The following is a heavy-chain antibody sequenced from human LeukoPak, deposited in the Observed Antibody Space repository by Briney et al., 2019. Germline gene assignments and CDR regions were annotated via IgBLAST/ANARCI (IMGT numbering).Heavy chain of an antibody. J-gene: IGHJ6*03. CDR1: GGTFSSYA. CDR2: IIPIFGTA. Sequence: GASVKVSCKASGGTFSSYAISWVRQAPGQGLEWMGGIIPIFGTANYAQKFQGRVTITADESTSTAYMELSSLRSEDTAVYYCARVGYDFWSGYFDLGGYYYYMDVWGKGTTVTVSS. D-gene: IGHD3-3*01. V-gene: IGHV1-69*13. CDR3: ARVGYDFWSGYFDLGGYYYYMDV.